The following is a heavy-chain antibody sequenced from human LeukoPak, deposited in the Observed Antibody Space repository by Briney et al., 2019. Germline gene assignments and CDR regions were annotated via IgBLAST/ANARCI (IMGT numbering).Heavy chain of an antibody. D-gene: IGHD3-10*01. CDR2: ISYDGSNK. Sequence: GRSLRLSCAASGFTFSSYAMHWVRQAPGKGLEWVAVISYDGSNKYYADSVKGRFTISRDNSKNTLYLQMNSLRAEDTAVYYCARDPITMVRGVINYGMDVCGKGTTVTVSS. CDR1: GFTFSSYA. J-gene: IGHJ6*04. V-gene: IGHV3-30*04. CDR3: ARDPITMVRGVINYGMDV.